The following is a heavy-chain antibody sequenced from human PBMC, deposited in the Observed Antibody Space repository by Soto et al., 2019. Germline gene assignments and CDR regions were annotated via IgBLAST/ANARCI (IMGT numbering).Heavy chain of an antibody. CDR2: VNPIVSMS. D-gene: IGHD3-10*01. CDR1: GDTFNFYS. Sequence: QVQLVQSGAEVKRPGSSVKVSCKASGDTFNFYSINWVRQAPGLGLEWMGRVNPIVSMSNYAQKFQGRVTMIAHTTTSTAYMELSSLRSEDTAIYYCSSSYGSAYRASDYWGQGALVTVSS. V-gene: IGHV1-69*02. J-gene: IGHJ4*02. CDR3: SSSYGSAYRASDY.